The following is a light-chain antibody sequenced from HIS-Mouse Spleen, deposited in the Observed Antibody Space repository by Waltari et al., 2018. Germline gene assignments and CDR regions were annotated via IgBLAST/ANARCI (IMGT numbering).Light chain of an antibody. CDR3: SSYTSSSTWV. Sequence: QSALTQPASVSGSPGQSTTISCTGTSSDVGGYNYVPWYQQHPGKAPKLMIYDVSHRPSGVSNRFSGSKSGNTASLTISGLQAEDEADYYCSSYTSSSTWVFGGGTKLTVL. CDR2: DVS. V-gene: IGLV2-14*03. J-gene: IGLJ3*02. CDR1: SSDVGGYNY.